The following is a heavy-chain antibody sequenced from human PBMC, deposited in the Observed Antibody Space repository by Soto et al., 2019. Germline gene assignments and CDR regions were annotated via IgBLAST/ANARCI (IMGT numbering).Heavy chain of an antibody. V-gene: IGHV1-3*01. CDR3: ARDQGGQSGNFIFDH. J-gene: IGHJ4*02. CDR2: INAGNGNT. D-gene: IGHD1-26*01. CDR1: GYTFTSYG. Sequence: ASVKVSCKASGYTFTSYGIHWVRQAPGQRLEWTGWINAGNGNTKYSEKFQGRVTITRDTSASTAYLELNSLRADDTAVYYCARDQGGQSGNFIFDHWGQGALVTVSS.